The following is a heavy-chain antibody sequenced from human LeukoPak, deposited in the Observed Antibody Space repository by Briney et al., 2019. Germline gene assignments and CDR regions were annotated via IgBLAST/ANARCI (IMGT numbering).Heavy chain of an antibody. CDR2: INHSGST. Sequence: PSETLSLTCTVSGGSISSSSYYWGWIRQPPGKGLEWIGEINHSGSTNYNPSLKSRVTISVDTSKNQFSLKLSSVTAADTAVYYCARCDVGVVVAATRSPPVYGMDVWGQGTTVTVSS. J-gene: IGHJ6*02. D-gene: IGHD2-15*01. CDR3: ARCDVGVVVAATRSPPVYGMDV. CDR1: GGSISSSSYY. V-gene: IGHV4-39*07.